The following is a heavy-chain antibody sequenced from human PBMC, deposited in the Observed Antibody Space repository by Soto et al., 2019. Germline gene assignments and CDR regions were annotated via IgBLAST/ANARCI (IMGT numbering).Heavy chain of an antibody. J-gene: IGHJ4*02. CDR1: GFTFIDHY. CDR3: ARFSGSYTRGLDY. Sequence: EVQLVESGGGLVQPGGSLRLSCEASGFTFIDHYMDWVRQAPGKGLEWVGRSRNKANSYSTEYAPSVKGRCTISRDESKNSLYLQMNSLKTEDTAVYYCARFSGSYTRGLDYWGQGTLVTVSS. CDR2: SRNKANSYST. D-gene: IGHD1-26*01. V-gene: IGHV3-72*01.